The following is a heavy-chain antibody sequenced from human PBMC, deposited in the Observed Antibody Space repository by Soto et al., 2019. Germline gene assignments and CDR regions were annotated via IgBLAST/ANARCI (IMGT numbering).Heavy chain of an antibody. D-gene: IGHD2-2*01. CDR1: GYTFTSYG. Sequence: QVQLVQSGAEVKKPGASVKVSCKASGYTFTSYGISWVRQAPGQGLEWMGWISAYNGNTNYAQKLQGRVTMTTDTSTSTAYMELSSLRSDDTDVYYCARSRYCSSTSCYGRSNWFDPWGQGTLVTVSS. CDR3: ARSRYCSSTSCYGRSNWFDP. V-gene: IGHV1-18*01. CDR2: ISAYNGNT. J-gene: IGHJ5*02.